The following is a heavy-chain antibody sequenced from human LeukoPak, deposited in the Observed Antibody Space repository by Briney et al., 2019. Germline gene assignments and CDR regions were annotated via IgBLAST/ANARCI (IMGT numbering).Heavy chain of an antibody. J-gene: IGHJ4*02. Sequence: GGSLRLSCEASGFSFSSYAMSWVRQAPGKGLEWVSGISWNSGSIGYADSVKGRFTISRDNAKNSLYLQMDSLRAEDTALYYCAKDYALTGYAGDAYDYWGQGTLVTVSS. CDR2: ISWNSGSI. CDR1: GFSFSSYA. D-gene: IGHD3-9*01. CDR3: AKDYALTGYAGDAYDY. V-gene: IGHV3-9*01.